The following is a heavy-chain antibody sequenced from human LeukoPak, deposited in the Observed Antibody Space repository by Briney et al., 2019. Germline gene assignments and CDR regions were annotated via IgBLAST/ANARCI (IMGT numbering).Heavy chain of an antibody. D-gene: IGHD3-10*01. CDR1: GGSISSYY. CDR2: IYYSGST. V-gene: IGHV4-59*01. CDR3: AREHGSGSYYAWYFDY. Sequence: PSETLSLTCTVSGGSISSYYWSWIRQPPGKGLEWIGYIYYSGSTNYNPSLKSRVTISVDTSKNQFSLKPSSVTAADTAMYYCAREHGSGSYYAWYFDYWGQGTLVTVSS. J-gene: IGHJ4*02.